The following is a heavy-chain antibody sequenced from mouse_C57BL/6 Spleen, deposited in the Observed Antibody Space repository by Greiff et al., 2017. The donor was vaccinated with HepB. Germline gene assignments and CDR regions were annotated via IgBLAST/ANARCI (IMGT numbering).Heavy chain of an antibody. J-gene: IGHJ4*01. D-gene: IGHD2-12*01. CDR2: IYPGDGDT. CDR1: GYAFSSYW. Sequence: QVQLQQPGAELVKPGASVKISCKASGYAFSSYWMNWVKQRPGKGLEWIGQIYPGDGDTNYNGKFKGKATLTADKSSSTAYMQLSSLTSEDSAVYFCARGLYQYYYAMDYWGQGTSVTVSS. CDR3: ARGLYQYYYAMDY. V-gene: IGHV1-80*01.